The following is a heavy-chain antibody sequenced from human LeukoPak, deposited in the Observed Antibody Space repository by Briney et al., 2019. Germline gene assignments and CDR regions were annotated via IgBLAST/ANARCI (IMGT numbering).Heavy chain of an antibody. CDR3: ARGGYSYVNY. D-gene: IGHD5-18*01. Sequence: SESLSLTCTVPGGSISGYYWSWIRQPPGKGLEWIGYIYYSGSTNYNPSLKSRVTILVDTSKNQFSLKLSSVTAADTAVYYCARGGYSYVNYWGQGILVTVSS. J-gene: IGHJ4*02. CDR2: IYYSGST. CDR1: GGSISGYY. V-gene: IGHV4-59*01.